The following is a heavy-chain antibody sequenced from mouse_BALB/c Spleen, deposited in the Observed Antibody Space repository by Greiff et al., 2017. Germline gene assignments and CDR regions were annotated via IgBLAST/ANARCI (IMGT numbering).Heavy chain of an antibody. CDR2: INPSTGYT. Sequence: VKLLESGAELAKPGASVKMSCKASGYTFTSYWMHWVKQRPGQGLEWIGYINPSTGYTEYNQKFKDKASLTGDKSSSTAYMQLSSLTSEDSAVYYCAINGYANYDVWGSGTTLTVAS. J-gene: IGHJ1*01. V-gene: IGHV1-7*01. CDR3: AINGYANYDV. CDR1: GYTFTSYW. D-gene: IGHD2-2*01.